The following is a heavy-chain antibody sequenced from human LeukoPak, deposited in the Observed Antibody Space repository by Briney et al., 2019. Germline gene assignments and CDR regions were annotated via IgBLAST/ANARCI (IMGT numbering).Heavy chain of an antibody. J-gene: IGHJ4*02. D-gene: IGHD1-26*01. V-gene: IGHV4-34*01. CDR3: AGKIVGATPFDY. CDR1: GGSFSGYY. Sequence: KSSETLSLTCAVYGGSFSGYYWSWIRQPPGKGLEWIGEINHSGSTNYNPSLKSRVTISVDTSKNQFSLKLSSVTAADTAVYYCAGKIVGATPFDYWGQGTLVTVSS. CDR2: INHSGST.